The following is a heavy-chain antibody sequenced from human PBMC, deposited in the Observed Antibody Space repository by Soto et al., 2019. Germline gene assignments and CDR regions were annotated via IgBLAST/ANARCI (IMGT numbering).Heavy chain of an antibody. V-gene: IGHV1-2*02. J-gene: IGHJ4*02. D-gene: IGHD2-2*01. Sequence: GASVKVSCKASGYTFTGYYMHWVRQAPGQGLEWMGWINPNSGGTNYAQKFQGRVTMTRDTSISTAYMELSRLRSDDTAVYYCARGGGYCSSTSCPYFDYWGQGTLVTVSS. CDR2: INPNSGGT. CDR3: ARGGGYCSSTSCPYFDY. CDR1: GYTFTGYY.